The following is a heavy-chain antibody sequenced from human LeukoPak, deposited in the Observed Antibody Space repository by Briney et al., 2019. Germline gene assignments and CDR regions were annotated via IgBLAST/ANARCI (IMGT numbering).Heavy chain of an antibody. CDR3: AKGGSSSWYYYYYMDV. Sequence: GGSLRLSCAASGFTFSSDAMSWDRQAPGKGLEWVSAISGSGGSTYYADSVKGRFTISRDNSKNTLYLQMNSLRAEDTAVYYCAKGGSSSWYYYYYMDVWGKGTTVTVSS. CDR2: ISGSGGST. V-gene: IGHV3-23*01. D-gene: IGHD6-13*01. CDR1: GFTFSSDA. J-gene: IGHJ6*03.